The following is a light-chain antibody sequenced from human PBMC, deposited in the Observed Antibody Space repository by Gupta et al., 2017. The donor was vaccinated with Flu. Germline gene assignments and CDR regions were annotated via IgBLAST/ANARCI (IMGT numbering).Light chain of an antibody. V-gene: IGKV3-15*01. CDR2: DAS. J-gene: IGKJ2*01. CDR3: KQYHNWPQT. CDR1: QSIWSN. Sequence: PATLSVSPGERATLSCRASQSIWSNVDWYQQKPGQAPRRLIFDASTRATGTPARFSGSGYGTEFTLTISSLQSEDSAVYYCKQYHNWPQTFGQGTKLEIK.